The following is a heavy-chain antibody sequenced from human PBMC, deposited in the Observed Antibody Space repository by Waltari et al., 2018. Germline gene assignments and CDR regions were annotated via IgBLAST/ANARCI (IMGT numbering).Heavy chain of an antibody. CDR2: IYTSGST. V-gene: IGHV4-61*02. CDR3: ARDVKYFDY. CDR1: GGSIRSGSYY. J-gene: IGHJ4*02. Sequence: QVQLQESGPGLVKPSQTLYLTCTVSGGSIRSGSYYWSWIRQPAGKGLEWIGRIYTSGSTNYNPALKSRVTISVDTSKNQFSLKLSSVTAADTAVYYCARDVKYFDYWGQGTLVTVSS.